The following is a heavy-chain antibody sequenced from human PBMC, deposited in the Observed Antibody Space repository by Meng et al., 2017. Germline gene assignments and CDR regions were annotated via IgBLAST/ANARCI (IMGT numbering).Heavy chain of an antibody. D-gene: IGHD3-9*01. V-gene: IGHV1-2*02. CDR2: INPNSGGT. CDR1: GYTFTGYY. Sequence: ASVKVSCKASGYTFTGYYMHWVRQAPGQGLEWMGWINPNSGGTNYAQKFQGRVTMTRDTSISTAYMELSRLRSDDTAVYYCARSVLTGYYTAGDDYWGQGTLVTVSS. J-gene: IGHJ4*02. CDR3: ARSVLTGYYTAGDDY.